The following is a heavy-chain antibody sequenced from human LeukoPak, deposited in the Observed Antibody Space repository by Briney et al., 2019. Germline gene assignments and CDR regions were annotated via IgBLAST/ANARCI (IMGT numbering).Heavy chain of an antibody. J-gene: IGHJ5*02. CDR2: IWYDGSNK. CDR3: ARELYYYGSGSYYMFGP. V-gene: IGHV3-33*01. CDR1: GFTFGSYG. D-gene: IGHD3-10*01. Sequence: PGGSLRLSCAASGFTFGSYGMHWVRQAPGKGLEWVAVIWYDGSNKYYADSVKGRFTISRDNSKNTLYLQMNSLRAEDTAVYYCARELYYYGSGSYYMFGPWGQGTLVTVSS.